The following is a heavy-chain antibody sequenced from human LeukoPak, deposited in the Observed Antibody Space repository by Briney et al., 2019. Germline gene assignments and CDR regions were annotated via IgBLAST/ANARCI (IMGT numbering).Heavy chain of an antibody. Sequence: GGSLRLSCAASGFTFSSYGMHWVRQAPGKGLEWVAFIRYDGDIKYYADSVKGRFTISRDNSKNTLYLQMNSLRAEDTAVYSCAKDRFGSFYYFDYWGQGNLVTVSS. CDR1: GFTFSSYG. CDR2: IRYDGDIK. CDR3: AKDRFGSFYYFDY. J-gene: IGHJ4*02. V-gene: IGHV3-30*02. D-gene: IGHD3-3*01.